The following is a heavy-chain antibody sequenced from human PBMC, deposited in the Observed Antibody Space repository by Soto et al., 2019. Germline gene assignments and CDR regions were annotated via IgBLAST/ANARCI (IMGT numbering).Heavy chain of an antibody. V-gene: IGHV3-30*18. Sequence: QVQLVESGGGVVQPGRSLRLPCAASGFTFSSYGMHWVRQAPGKGLEWVAVISYDGSNKYYADSVKGRFTISRDNSKNTLYLQMNSLRAEDTAVYYCAKDNGGSYDYWGQGTLVTVSS. CDR1: GFTFSSYG. J-gene: IGHJ4*02. CDR2: ISYDGSNK. CDR3: AKDNGGSYDY. D-gene: IGHD1-26*01.